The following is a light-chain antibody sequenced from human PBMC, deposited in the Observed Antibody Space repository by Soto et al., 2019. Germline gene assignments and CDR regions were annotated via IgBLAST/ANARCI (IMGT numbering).Light chain of an antibody. CDR3: QKYNNWRQT. J-gene: IGKJ1*01. Sequence: DIQMTPSHSTLSASVLDRVNITCRASQSISIWLAWYQQTPGKAPKLMIYKASTLESRVPSRFSGSGSGTQFTLTISSLQSEDFAVYYCQKYNNWRQTFGQGIKVAIK. CDR2: KAS. CDR1: QSISIW. V-gene: IGKV1-5*03.